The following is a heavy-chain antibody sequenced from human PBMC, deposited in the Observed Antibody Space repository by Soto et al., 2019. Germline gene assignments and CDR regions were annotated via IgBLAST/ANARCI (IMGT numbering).Heavy chain of an antibody. D-gene: IGHD6-19*01. CDR2: TYYRSKWYK. CDR1: GDSVSSNSAA. V-gene: IGHV6-1*01. J-gene: IGHJ4*02. Sequence: QVQLQQSGPGLVKPSQTLSLTCAISGDSVSSNSAAWNWLRQSPSRGLEWLGRTYYRSKWYKDYAASVTSRIAINPDTSKNQFSLHLNAVSPEDTAVYYCARYTSGWYFDCWGQGTQVTVSS. CDR3: ARYTSGWYFDC.